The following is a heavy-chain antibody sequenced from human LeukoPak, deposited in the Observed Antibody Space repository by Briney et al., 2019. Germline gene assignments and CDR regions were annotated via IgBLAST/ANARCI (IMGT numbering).Heavy chain of an antibody. CDR2: IYHSGST. V-gene: IGHV4-38-2*02. CDR1: GYSISSGYY. Sequence: SETLSLTCTVSGYSISSGYYWGWIRQPPGKGLEWIGSIYHSGSTYYNPSLKSRVTISVDTSKNQFSLKLSSVTAADTAVYYCARRINYDFWSGYLEYYFDYWGQGTLVTVSS. D-gene: IGHD3-3*01. CDR3: ARRINYDFWSGYLEYYFDY. J-gene: IGHJ4*02.